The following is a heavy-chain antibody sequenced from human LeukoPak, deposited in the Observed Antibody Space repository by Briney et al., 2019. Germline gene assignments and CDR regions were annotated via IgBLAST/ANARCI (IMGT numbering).Heavy chain of an antibody. V-gene: IGHV3-72*01. CDR2: IKKKPDSYTT. J-gene: IGHJ4*02. Sequence: PGGSLRLSCAASGFTFSDYFMDWVRQAPGKGLEWVGRIKKKPDSYTTEYAASVKGRFTISRDDSKSSLYLQMNSLKTEDTAVYYCAKERGWLRPEPFDYWGQGTLVTVSS. CDR1: GFTFSDYF. D-gene: IGHD5-12*01. CDR3: AKERGWLRPEPFDY.